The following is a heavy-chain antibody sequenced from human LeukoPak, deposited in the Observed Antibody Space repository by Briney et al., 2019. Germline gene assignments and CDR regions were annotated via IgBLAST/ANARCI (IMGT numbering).Heavy chain of an antibody. CDR2: TSGSGTTT. V-gene: IGHV3-23*01. CDR1: GFTFSNYA. CDR3: AKRLGYNFDC. J-gene: IGHJ4*02. Sequence: PGGSLRLSCAASGFTFSNYAMSWVRQAPGKGLEWVSATSGSGTTTSYADSVKGRFTISRDNSKNTLYLQVNSLRAEDTAIYYCAKRLGYNFDCWGQGTLVTVSS. D-gene: IGHD5-18*01.